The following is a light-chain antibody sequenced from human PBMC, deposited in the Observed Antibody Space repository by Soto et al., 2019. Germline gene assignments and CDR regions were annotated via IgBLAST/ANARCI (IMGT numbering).Light chain of an antibody. Sequence: QSVLTQPPSASGTPGQRVTISCSGSSSNIGSNYVYWYQQLPGTTPTLLIYRNNQRPSGVPSRFSGSKSGTSAALAIIGVRSEDEADYYCAAWDDSLSGWVFGGGTKLTVL. CDR1: SSNIGSNY. CDR3: AAWDDSLSGWV. J-gene: IGLJ3*02. CDR2: RNN. V-gene: IGLV1-47*01.